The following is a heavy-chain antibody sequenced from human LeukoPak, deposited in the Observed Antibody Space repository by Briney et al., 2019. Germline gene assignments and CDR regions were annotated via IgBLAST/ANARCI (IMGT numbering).Heavy chain of an antibody. J-gene: IGHJ3*02. Sequence: PGGSLRLSCAASGFTFRTYGMSWVRQAPGKGLVWVSRIKSDGSSTSYADSVKGRFTISRDNAKNTLYLQMNSLRAEDTAMYYCARTSAARYAFDIWGQGTMVTVSS. CDR1: GFTFRTYG. CDR3: ARTSAARYAFDI. CDR2: IKSDGSST. D-gene: IGHD6-6*01. V-gene: IGHV3-74*01.